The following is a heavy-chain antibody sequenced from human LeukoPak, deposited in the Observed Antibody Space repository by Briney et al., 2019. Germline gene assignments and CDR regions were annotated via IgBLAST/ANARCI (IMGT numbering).Heavy chain of an antibody. D-gene: IGHD4-17*01. J-gene: IGHJ4*02. CDR2: ISYDGSNK. V-gene: IGHV3-30*03. CDR1: GFTFSSYG. Sequence: GRSLRLSCAASGFTFSSYGMHWVRQAPGKGLEWVAVISYDGSNKYYADSVKGRFTISRDNSKNTLYLQMNSLNTEDTAVYYCASAAATMTNLRLVDYWGQGTLVTVSS. CDR3: ASAAATMTNLRLVDY.